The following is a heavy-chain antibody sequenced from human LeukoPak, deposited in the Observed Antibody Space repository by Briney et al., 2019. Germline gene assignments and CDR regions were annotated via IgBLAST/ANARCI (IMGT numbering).Heavy chain of an antibody. J-gene: IGHJ3*02. D-gene: IGHD6-6*01. V-gene: IGHV3-53*01. CDR3: ARGDSTSYNAFDI. CDR2: IYSGGAR. Sequence: GGSLRLSCAASGFTVSSYYMTWVRQAPGKGLEWVSIIYSGGARFYSDSVKGRFTISRDNSKNTLYLQMNSLRAEDTAVYFCARGDSTSYNAFDIWGQGTMVTVSS. CDR1: GFTVSSYY.